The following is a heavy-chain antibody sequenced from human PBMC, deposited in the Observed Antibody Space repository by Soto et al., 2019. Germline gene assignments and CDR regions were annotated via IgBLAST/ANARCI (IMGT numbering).Heavy chain of an antibody. CDR3: AAVYFYNSSDFRQS. Sequence: GESLKISCKGSGYSFTSYWIGWVRQMPGKGLEWMGIIYPGDSDTRYSPSFQGQVTISADKSTSTAYMELRSLRSEDTAIYHCAAVYFYNSSDFRQSWGQGTLVTVSS. CDR2: IYPGDSDT. CDR1: GYSFTSYW. D-gene: IGHD3-22*01. V-gene: IGHV5-51*01. J-gene: IGHJ5*02.